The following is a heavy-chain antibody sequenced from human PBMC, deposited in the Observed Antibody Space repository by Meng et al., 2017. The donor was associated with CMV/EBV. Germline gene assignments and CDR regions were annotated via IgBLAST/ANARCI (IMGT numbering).Heavy chain of an antibody. CDR3: ARDSTSRGFYYYGMNV. CDR2: VYYNGST. D-gene: IGHD3-10*01. J-gene: IGHJ6*02. V-gene: IGHV4-59*01. CDR1: GGSINTYY. Sequence: SETLSLTCTVSGGSINTYYWNWIRQPPGKGLEWIGYVYYNGSTNYSPSLKSRVTISVDTSKNQFSPKLSSVTAADTAVYFCARDSTSRGFYYYGMNVWGQGTTVTVSS.